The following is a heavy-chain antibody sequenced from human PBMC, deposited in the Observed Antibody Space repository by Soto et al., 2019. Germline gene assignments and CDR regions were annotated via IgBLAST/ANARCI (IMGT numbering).Heavy chain of an antibody. D-gene: IGHD4-17*01. J-gene: IGHJ5*02. Sequence: PSETLSLTCAVYGGSFSGYYWSWIRQPPGKGLEWIGEINHSGSTNYNPSLKSRVTISVDTSKNQFSLKLSSVTAADTAVYYCAKDYANWFDPWGQGTLVTVS. CDR2: INHSGST. V-gene: IGHV4-34*01. CDR3: AKDYANWFDP. CDR1: GGSFSGYY.